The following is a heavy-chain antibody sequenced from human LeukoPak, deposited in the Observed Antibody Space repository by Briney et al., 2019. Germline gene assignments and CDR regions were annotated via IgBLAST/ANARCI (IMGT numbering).Heavy chain of an antibody. J-gene: IGHJ2*01. D-gene: IGHD2/OR15-2a*01. V-gene: IGHV4-30-2*01. CDR1: GGSISSGGYS. CDR2: IYHSGST. CDR3: ARSLIGYFDL. Sequence: SETLSLTCAVSGGSISSGGYSWSWIRQPPGKGLEWIGYIYHSGSTYYNPSLKSRVTISVDGSKNQLSPKLSSVTAADTAVYYCARSLIGYFDLWGRGTLVTVSS.